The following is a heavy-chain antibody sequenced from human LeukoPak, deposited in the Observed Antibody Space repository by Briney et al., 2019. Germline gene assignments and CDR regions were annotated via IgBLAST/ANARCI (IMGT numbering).Heavy chain of an antibody. V-gene: IGHV4-61*03. Sequence: SETLSLTCTVSGYSISSGYYWGWIRQPPGKGLEWIGYIYYSGSTNYNPSLKSRVTISVDTSKNHFSLKLSSVTAADTAVYYCARGPYGIDYWGQGTLVTVSS. CDR3: ARGPYGIDY. CDR2: IYYSGST. CDR1: GYSISSGYY. J-gene: IGHJ4*02. D-gene: IGHD3-10*01.